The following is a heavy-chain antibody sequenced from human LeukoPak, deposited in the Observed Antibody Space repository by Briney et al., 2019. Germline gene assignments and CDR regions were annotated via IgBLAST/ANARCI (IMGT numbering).Heavy chain of an antibody. Sequence: PGGSLRLSCAASGFTFSSYTMNWVRQAPGKGLEWVSYISSSSSYIYYADSVKGRFTISRDNAENSLYLQMNSLRAEDTAVYYCARGSEGYCSGGGCYYGMDVWGQGTPVTVSS. CDR2: ISSSSSYI. D-gene: IGHD2-15*01. V-gene: IGHV3-21*01. CDR3: ARGSEGYCSGGGCYYGMDV. CDR1: GFTFSSYT. J-gene: IGHJ6*02.